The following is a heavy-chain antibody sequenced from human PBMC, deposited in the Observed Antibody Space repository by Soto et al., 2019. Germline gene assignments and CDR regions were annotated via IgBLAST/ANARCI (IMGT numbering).Heavy chain of an antibody. CDR2: ISAYNGNT. V-gene: IGHV1-18*01. CDR1: GYTFTSYG. Sequence: ASVKVSCKASGYTFTSYGISWVRQAPGQGLEWMGWISAYNGNTNYAQKLQGRVTMTTDTSTSTAYMELRSLRSDDTAVYYCARYSSGWSKEYYYYGMDVWGQGTTVTVSS. J-gene: IGHJ6*02. CDR3: ARYSSGWSKEYYYYGMDV. D-gene: IGHD6-19*01.